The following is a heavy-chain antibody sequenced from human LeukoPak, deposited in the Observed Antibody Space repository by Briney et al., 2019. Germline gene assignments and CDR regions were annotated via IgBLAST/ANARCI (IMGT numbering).Heavy chain of an antibody. CDR1: GYSISGGYY. CDR3: VRMGVSYYYDSSTYYPVAFDV. D-gene: IGHD3-22*01. V-gene: IGHV4-38-2*01. J-gene: IGHJ3*01. CDR2: IFHTGSI. Sequence: SETLSLTCGVSGYSISGGYYWGWIRQSPGKGLEWIATIFHTGSIYHNPSIKSRVILSVDTSKNQFSLILTSVTAADTAVYYCVRMGVSYYYDSSTYYPVAFDVWGQGTMGTVSS.